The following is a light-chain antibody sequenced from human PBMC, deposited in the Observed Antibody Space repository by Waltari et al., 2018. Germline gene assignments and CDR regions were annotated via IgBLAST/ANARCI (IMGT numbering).Light chain of an antibody. J-gene: IGLJ3*02. Sequence: QSVLTQPPSASGTPGQRATIPCSGSSPNTGRNSVYWSQQLPGTAPKLLIYRNNQRPSGVPDRFSGSKSGTSASLAISGLRSEDEADYYCATWDDSLSGWVFGGGTKLTVL. CDR3: ATWDDSLSGWV. V-gene: IGLV1-47*01. CDR1: SPNTGRNS. CDR2: RNN.